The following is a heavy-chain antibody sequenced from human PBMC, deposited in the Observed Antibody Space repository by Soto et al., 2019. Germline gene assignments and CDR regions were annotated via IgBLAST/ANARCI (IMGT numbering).Heavy chain of an antibody. V-gene: IGHV5-51*01. CDR1: GYSFTIYL. Sequence: ESLQINCMRSGYSFTIYLICWVRQMPGKGLEWMGIIYPGDSDTRYSPSFQGQVTISADKSISTAYLQWSSLKASDTAMYYCARQLYYYDSRRVSSGVDVWGQATTVTVSS. CDR2: IYPGDSDT. CDR3: ARQLYYYDSRRVSSGVDV. D-gene: IGHD3-22*01. J-gene: IGHJ6*02.